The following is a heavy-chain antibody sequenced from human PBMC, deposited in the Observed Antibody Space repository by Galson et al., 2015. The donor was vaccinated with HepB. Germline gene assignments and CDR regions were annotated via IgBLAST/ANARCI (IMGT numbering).Heavy chain of an antibody. V-gene: IGHV3-30*03. Sequence: SLRLSCAASGFTFSRYDMHWVRQAPGKGLEWVALISYDGSGEYYADSVKGRFIISRDNSKNTLYLQMNSLRAEDTAVYSCARDAPFDSSGWTNWFDPWGQGTLVTVSS. J-gene: IGHJ5*02. D-gene: IGHD6-19*01. CDR1: GFTFSRYD. CDR2: ISYDGSGE. CDR3: ARDAPFDSSGWTNWFDP.